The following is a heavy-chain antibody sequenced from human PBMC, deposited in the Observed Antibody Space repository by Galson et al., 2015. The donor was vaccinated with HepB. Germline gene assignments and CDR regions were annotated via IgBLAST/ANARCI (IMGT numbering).Heavy chain of an antibody. CDR2: ISPDGYNK. CDR1: GVTFSNAG. V-gene: IGHV3-30*18. D-gene: IGHD4-11*01. J-gene: IGHJ5*02. CDR3: AKGPYSNILLSGGWFDP. Sequence: SLRLSCAASGVTFSNAGMHWVRQAPGKGLEWVASISPDGYNKLYVDSVKGRFTISRDNSKNTLFLQMNSLTGEDTAVYYCAKGPYSNILLSGGWFDPWGQGTLVTVSS.